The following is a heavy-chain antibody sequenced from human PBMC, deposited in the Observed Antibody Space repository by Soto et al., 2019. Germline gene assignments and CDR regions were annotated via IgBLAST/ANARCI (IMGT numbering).Heavy chain of an antibody. J-gene: IGHJ3*02. Sequence: HPGGSLRLSCAASGFTFSSYAMSWVRQAPGKGLEWVSAISGSGGSTYYADSVKGRFTISRDNSKNTLYLQMNSLRAEDTAVYYCAAAYYDILTGYYHNAFDIWGQGTMVTVS. V-gene: IGHV3-23*01. CDR1: GFTFSSYA. D-gene: IGHD3-9*01. CDR3: AAAYYDILTGYYHNAFDI. CDR2: ISGSGGST.